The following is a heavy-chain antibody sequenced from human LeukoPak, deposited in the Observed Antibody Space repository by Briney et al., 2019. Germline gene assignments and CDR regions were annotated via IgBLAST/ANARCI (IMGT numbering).Heavy chain of an antibody. CDR3: ARSVTQGGFGELLPFDP. D-gene: IGHD3-10*01. V-gene: IGHV4-59*11. CDR1: GGSITSHY. J-gene: IGHJ5*02. CDR2: VYYIGSN. Sequence: PSETLSLTCSVSGGSITSHYRSWIRQSPGKGLEWIGYVYYIGSNNYNPSLKSRVSLSLDTSKNQFFLSLHSVTAEDTAIYYCARSVTQGGFGELLPFDPWGQGTLVTVSS.